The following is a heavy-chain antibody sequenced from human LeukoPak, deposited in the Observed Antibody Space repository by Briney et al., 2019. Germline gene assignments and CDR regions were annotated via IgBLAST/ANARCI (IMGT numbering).Heavy chain of an antibody. V-gene: IGHV3-23*01. J-gene: IGHJ4*02. CDR2: ISGSGGST. CDR1: RFTFSSYA. CDR3: AKDNSIFGVDGGVADY. D-gene: IGHD3-3*01. Sequence: GGSLRLSCPVSRFTFSSYAMSWVRQAPGKGLEWVSAISGSGGSTYYADSVKGRFTISRDNSKNTLYLQMNSLRAEDTAVYYCAKDNSIFGVDGGVADYWGQGTLVTVSS.